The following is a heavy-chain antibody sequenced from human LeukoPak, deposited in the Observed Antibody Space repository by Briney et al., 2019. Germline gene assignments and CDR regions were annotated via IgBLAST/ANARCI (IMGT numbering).Heavy chain of an antibody. J-gene: IGHJ5*02. CDR1: GGSISSSSYY. Sequence: PSETLSLTCTVSGGSISSSSYYWGWIRQPPGKGLEWIGSIYYSGSTYYNPSLKSRVTISVDTSKNQFSLKLSSVTAADTAVYYCARVWDYDILTGYYRDGNWFDPWGQGTLVTVSS. D-gene: IGHD3-9*01. CDR2: IYYSGST. V-gene: IGHV4-39*07. CDR3: ARVWDYDILTGYYRDGNWFDP.